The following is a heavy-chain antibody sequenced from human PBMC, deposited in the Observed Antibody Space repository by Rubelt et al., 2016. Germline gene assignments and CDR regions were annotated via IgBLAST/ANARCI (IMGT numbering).Heavy chain of an antibody. J-gene: IGHJ4*02. CDR3: AKISSSWYVGPYYFDY. CDR2: IKQDGSEK. Sequence: GRSLRLSCAASGFTFSNYGMHWVRQAPGKGLEWVANIKQDGSEKHYVDSVKGRFTISRDNAKNSLYLQMNSLRAEDTALYYCAKISSSWYVGPYYFDYWGQGTLVTVSS. CDR1: GFTFSNYG. D-gene: IGHD6-13*01. V-gene: IGHV3-7*03.